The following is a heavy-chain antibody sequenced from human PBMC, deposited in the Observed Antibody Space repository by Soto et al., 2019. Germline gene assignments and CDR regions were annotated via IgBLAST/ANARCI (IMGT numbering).Heavy chain of an antibody. CDR3: SRDLYSYGYLPDF. D-gene: IGHD5-18*01. CDR2: IRSRAYGGTA. CDR1: GFTFAEYA. J-gene: IGHJ4*02. Sequence: PGGSLRLSCTASGFTFAEYAMSWVRQAPGKGLEWVGFIRSRAYGGTAEYAASVKGRFTISRDDFKGIAYLQMNSLKTEDTAVYYCSRDLYSYGYLPDFWGQGTLVTVSS. V-gene: IGHV3-49*04.